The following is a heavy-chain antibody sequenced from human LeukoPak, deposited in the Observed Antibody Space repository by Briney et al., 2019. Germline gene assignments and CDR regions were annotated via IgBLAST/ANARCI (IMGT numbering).Heavy chain of an antibody. CDR3: ARDVVRGVYGMDV. J-gene: IGHJ6*04. CDR2: ISSSGSTI. V-gene: IGHV3-48*03. Sequence: GGSLRLSCAASGFTFSSYEMNWVRQPPGKGLECVSYISSSGSTIYYADSVEGRFTISRDNAKNSLYLQMNSLRAEDTAVYYCARDVVRGVYGMDVWGKGTTVTVSS. D-gene: IGHD3-10*01. CDR1: GFTFSSYE.